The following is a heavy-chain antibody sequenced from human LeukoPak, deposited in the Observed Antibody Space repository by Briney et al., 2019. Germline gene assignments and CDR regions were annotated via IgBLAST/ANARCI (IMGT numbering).Heavy chain of an antibody. CDR1: GGSISSYY. V-gene: IGHV4-4*07. CDR2: IYTSGST. CDR3: GRGGGGIQLWLGVVGDYYYYGMDV. D-gene: IGHD5-18*01. J-gene: IGHJ6*02. Sequence: PSETLSLTCTVSGGSISSYYWSWIRQPAGKGLEWIGRIYTSGSTNYNPSLKSRVTMSVDTSKNQFSLKLSSVTAADTAVYYCGRGGGGIQLWLGVVGDYYYYGMDVWGQGTTVTVSS.